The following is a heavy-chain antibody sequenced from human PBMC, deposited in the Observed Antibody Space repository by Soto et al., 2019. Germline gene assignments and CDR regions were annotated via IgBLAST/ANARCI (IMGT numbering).Heavy chain of an antibody. Sequence: GASVKVSCKASGYTFTGYYMHWVRQAPGQGLEWMGWINPNSGGTNYAQKFQGWVTMTRDTSISTAYMELSRLRAEDTAVYYCASGGYCSSTSCFNYWGQGTLVTVSS. CDR1: GYTFTGYY. CDR3: ASGGYCSSTSCFNY. V-gene: IGHV1-2*04. CDR2: INPNSGGT. D-gene: IGHD2-2*01. J-gene: IGHJ4*02.